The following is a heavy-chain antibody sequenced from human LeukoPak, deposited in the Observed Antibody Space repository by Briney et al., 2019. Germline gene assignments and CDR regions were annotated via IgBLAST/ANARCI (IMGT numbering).Heavy chain of an antibody. CDR3: ARAHVEMATTGVYYYYMDV. CDR2: INPNSGGT. J-gene: IGHJ6*03. V-gene: IGHV1-2*02. CDR1: GYTFTGYY. D-gene: IGHD5-24*01. Sequence: GASVKVSCKASGYTFTGYYMHWVRQAPGQGLEWMGWINPNSGGTNYAHKFQGRVTMTRDTSISTAYMELSSLRSEDTAVYYCARAHVEMATTGVYYYYMDVWGKGTTVTVSS.